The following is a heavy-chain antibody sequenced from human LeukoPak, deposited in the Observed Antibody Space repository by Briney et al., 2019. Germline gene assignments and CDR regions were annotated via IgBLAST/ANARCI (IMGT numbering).Heavy chain of an antibody. CDR1: GFTFDDYG. CDR2: INWNGGST. V-gene: IGHV3-20*04. D-gene: IGHD3-22*01. CDR3: AKGRYYDSSGYPIDY. Sequence: GGSLRLSCAASGFTFDDYGISWVRQAPGKGLEWVSGINWNGGSTGYADSVKGRFTISRDNSKNTLYLQMSSLRAEDTAVYYCAKGRYYDSSGYPIDYWGQGTLVTVSS. J-gene: IGHJ4*02.